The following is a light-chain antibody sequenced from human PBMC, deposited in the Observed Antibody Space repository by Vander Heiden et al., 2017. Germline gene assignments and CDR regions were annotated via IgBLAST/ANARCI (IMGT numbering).Light chain of an antibody. CDR1: QSVSSSY. V-gene: IGKV3-20*01. J-gene: IGKJ3*01. CDR2: DTS. Sequence: EIVLTQSPGTLSLSPGERATLSCRASQSVSSSYLAWYQQKPGQAPRLLIYDTSSRATGIPDRFSGSGSGTDFTLTSSRLEPEDFAVDYCQQYGSSPPDTFGPGTK. CDR3: QQYGSSPPDT.